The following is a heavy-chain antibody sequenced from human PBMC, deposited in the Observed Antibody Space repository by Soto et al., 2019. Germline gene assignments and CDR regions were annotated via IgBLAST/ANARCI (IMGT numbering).Heavy chain of an antibody. Sequence: GGSLRLSCAASGFSFNIYSMNWVRQAPGKGLEWISYISIAYGNIYYADSVKGRFTISTDSAKNSLFLQMNSLRDEDTAVYYCARDHLWAFDYCGLGTLVTVS. J-gene: IGHJ4*02. D-gene: IGHD3-10*01. CDR2: ISIAYGNI. CDR1: GFSFNIYS. CDR3: ARDHLWAFDY. V-gene: IGHV3-48*02.